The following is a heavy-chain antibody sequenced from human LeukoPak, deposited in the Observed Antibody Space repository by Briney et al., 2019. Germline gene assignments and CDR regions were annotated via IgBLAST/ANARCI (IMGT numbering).Heavy chain of an antibody. D-gene: IGHD2-15*01. CDR2: INPSGETT. J-gene: IGHJ4*01. Sequence: GASVKVSCKASGYTFTTYYIHWVRQAPGQGLEWMGIINPSGETTSYAQKFQGRVTMTRDMSTSTVYLELSSLRSEDTAVYYCARVSEGGGSFNAFDYWGQEPWSPSPQ. CDR3: ARVSEGGGSFNAFDY. V-gene: IGHV1-46*01. CDR1: GYTFTTYY.